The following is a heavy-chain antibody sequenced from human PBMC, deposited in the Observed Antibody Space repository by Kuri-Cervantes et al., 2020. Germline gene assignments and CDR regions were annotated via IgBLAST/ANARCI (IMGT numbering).Heavy chain of an antibody. CDR3: ARDGALTGTTSYFDY. V-gene: IGHV1-2*02. Sequence: ASVKVSCKASGYTFTSYYMHWVRQAPGQGLEWMGWINPNSGGTNYAQKFQGRVTMTRDTSISTAYMELSRLRSDDTAVYYCARDGALTGTTSYFDYWGQGTLVTVSS. J-gene: IGHJ4*02. CDR2: INPNSGGT. D-gene: IGHD1-20*01. CDR1: GYTFTSYY.